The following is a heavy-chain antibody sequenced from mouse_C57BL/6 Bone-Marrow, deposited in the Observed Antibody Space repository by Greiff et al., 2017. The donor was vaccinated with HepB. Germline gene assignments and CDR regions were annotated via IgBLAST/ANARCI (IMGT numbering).Heavy chain of an antibody. CDR2: IWTGGGT. J-gene: IGHJ2*01. Sequence: VMLVESGPGLVAPSQSLSITCTVSGFSLTSYAISWVRQPPGKGLEWLGVIWTGGGTNYNSALKSRLSISKDNSKSQVFLKMNSLQTDDTARYYCARAYDYDVGYFDYWGQGTTLTVSS. CDR3: ARAYDYDVGYFDY. V-gene: IGHV2-9-1*01. D-gene: IGHD2-4*01. CDR1: GFSLTSYA.